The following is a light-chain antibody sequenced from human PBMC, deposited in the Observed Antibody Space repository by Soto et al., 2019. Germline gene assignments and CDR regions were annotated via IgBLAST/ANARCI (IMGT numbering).Light chain of an antibody. V-gene: IGKV3-20*01. CDR1: QSVSSSY. CDR3: QQYNSYPWT. J-gene: IGKJ1*01. CDR2: DAS. Sequence: IVLTQSPGTVSLSPGERATLSCRASQSVSSSYLAWYQQKPGQAPRLLIYDASSRATGIPDRFSGSGSGTDFTLTISRLEPEDFATYYCQQYNSYPWTFGQGTKVDIK.